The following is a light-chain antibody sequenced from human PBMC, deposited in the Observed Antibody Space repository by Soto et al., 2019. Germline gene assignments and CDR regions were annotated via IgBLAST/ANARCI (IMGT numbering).Light chain of an antibody. J-gene: IGLJ1*01. V-gene: IGLV1-40*01. CDR1: SSNIGAGYD. CDR3: QSYDSSLSGL. CDR2: GNS. Sequence: QSVLTQPPSVSGAPGQRVTISCTGSSSNIGAGYDVHWYQQLPGTAPKLLIYGNSNRPSGVPDRFSGSKSGTSASLAITGLQAEDEADYYCQSYDSSLSGLFGTGIKLTVL.